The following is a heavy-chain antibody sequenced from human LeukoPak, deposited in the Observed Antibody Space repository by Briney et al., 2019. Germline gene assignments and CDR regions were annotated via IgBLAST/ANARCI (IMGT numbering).Heavy chain of an antibody. D-gene: IGHD6-13*01. Sequence: SETLSLTCTVSGGSISSGDYYWSWIGQPPGKGLEWIGYIYNNGRTYYNPSLKSRVTISVDTSKNLFSLKVSSVTAADAAVYYCARGRSSSWSSFDYWGQGTLVTVSS. CDR1: GGSISSGDYY. CDR2: IYNNGRT. CDR3: ARGRSSSWSSFDY. J-gene: IGHJ4*02. V-gene: IGHV4-30-4*01.